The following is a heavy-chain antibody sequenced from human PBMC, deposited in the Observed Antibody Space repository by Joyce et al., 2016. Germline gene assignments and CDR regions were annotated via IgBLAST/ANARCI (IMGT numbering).Heavy chain of an antibody. CDR2: IYYTGNT. CDR3: ARLKDTSYSLDY. Sequence: QIQLQESGPGLVKPSETLSLTCTVSGGSIRSSFWSWIRQPPGKGLEYLGYIYYTGNTNYNPSLKSRVTISIDTSKNQFSLRLSAVTAADTAVYYCARLKDTSYSLDYWGQGTLVTASS. CDR1: GGSIRSSF. D-gene: IGHD2-15*01. V-gene: IGHV4-59*01. J-gene: IGHJ4*02.